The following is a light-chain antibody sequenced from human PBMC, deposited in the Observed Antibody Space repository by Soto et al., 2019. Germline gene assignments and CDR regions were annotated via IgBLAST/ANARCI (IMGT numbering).Light chain of an antibody. CDR1: QGVLNRSNNKNY. J-gene: IGKJ1*01. CDR3: QQHNSLPWT. V-gene: IGKV4-1*01. CDR2: WAS. Sequence: DIVMTQSPDSLAVSLGERATINCKSSQGVLNRSNNKNYLAWYQQKPGQPPKMLIYWASTRESGVPDRFSGSGSGTDFSHTITSLQAEDVAVYYCQQHNSLPWTFGQGTKVEI.